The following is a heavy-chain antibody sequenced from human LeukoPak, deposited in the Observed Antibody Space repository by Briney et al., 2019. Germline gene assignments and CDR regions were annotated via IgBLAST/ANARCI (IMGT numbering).Heavy chain of an antibody. D-gene: IGHD2-2*02. Sequence: PSETLSLTCTVSGGSISSGGYYWSWIRQHPGKGLEWIGYIYYSGSTYYNPSLKSRVTISVDTSKNQFSLKLSSVTAADTAVYYCARDLRYCSSTSCYKSYGMDVWGQGTTVTVSS. J-gene: IGHJ6*02. V-gene: IGHV4-31*03. CDR1: GGSISSGGYY. CDR3: ARDLRYCSSTSCYKSYGMDV. CDR2: IYYSGST.